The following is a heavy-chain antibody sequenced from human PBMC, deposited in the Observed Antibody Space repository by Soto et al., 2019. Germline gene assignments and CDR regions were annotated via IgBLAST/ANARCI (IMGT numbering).Heavy chain of an antibody. V-gene: IGHV3-33*01. CDR1: GFTFSSDG. J-gene: IGHJ3*02. Sequence: QVQLVESGGGVVQPGRSLRLSCAASGFTFSSDGMHWVRQAPGKGLEWVAVIWYDGTNENYGDSVKGRFTISRDNSKNTLYLQMNSLRAEDTAVYYCARDDYANARASDIWGQGTMVTVSS. CDR3: ARDDYANARASDI. CDR2: IWYDGTNE. D-gene: IGHD4-17*01.